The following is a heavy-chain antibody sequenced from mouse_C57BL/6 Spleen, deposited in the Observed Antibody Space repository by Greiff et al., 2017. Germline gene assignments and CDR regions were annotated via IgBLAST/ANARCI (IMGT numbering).Heavy chain of an antibody. V-gene: IGHV1-64*01. CDR1: GYTFTSYR. CDR3: AREVDSYDDYWYFDV. D-gene: IGHD2-12*01. J-gene: IGHJ1*03. CDR2: IRPNSGST. Sequence: QVQLKQPGAELVKPGASVKLSCKASGYTFTSYRMHWVKQRPGQGLEWIGMIRPNSGSTNYNEKFKGKATLTVDKSSSTAYMQLSSLTSEDSAVYYCAREVDSYDDYWYFDVWGTGTTVTVSS.